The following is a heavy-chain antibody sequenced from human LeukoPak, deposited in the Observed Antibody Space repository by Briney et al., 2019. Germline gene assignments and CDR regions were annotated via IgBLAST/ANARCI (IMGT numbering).Heavy chain of an antibody. J-gene: IGHJ3*02. CDR2: INAGNGNT. D-gene: IGHD3-22*01. V-gene: IGHV1-3*01. CDR1: GYTFTSYA. CDR3: ARPSITMIVVGSDAFDI. Sequence: ASVKVSCKASGYTFTSYAMHWVRQAPGQRLEWMGWINAGNGNTKYSQKFQGRVTITRDTSASTAYMELSSLRSEDTAVYYCARPSITMIVVGSDAFDIWGQGTMVTVSS.